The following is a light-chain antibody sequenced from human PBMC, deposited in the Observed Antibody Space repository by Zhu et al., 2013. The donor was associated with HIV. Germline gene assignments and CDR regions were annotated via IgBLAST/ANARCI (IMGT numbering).Light chain of an antibody. Sequence: DVQMSQSPSSLSAFVGDKVTITCRASQGIRNDLGWYQHKPGKAPKRLIYTASTFQSGVPSRFSASGSGTEFTLTVNSLQSDDFAVYYCQHYANWPPWTFGQGPKWKS. CDR3: QHYANWPPWT. V-gene: IGKV1-17*01. CDR1: QGIRND. J-gene: IGKJ1*01. CDR2: TAS.